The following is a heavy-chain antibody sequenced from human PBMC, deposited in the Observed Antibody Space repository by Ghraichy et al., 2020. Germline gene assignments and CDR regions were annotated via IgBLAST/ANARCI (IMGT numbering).Heavy chain of an antibody. CDR2: ISGSGGST. D-gene: IGHD6-13*01. J-gene: IGHJ4*02. V-gene: IGHV3-23*01. Sequence: GESLNISCAASGFTFSSYAMSWVRQAPGKGLEWVSTISGSGGSTYYADSVKCRFTISRDNSKNTLYLQMNSLRAEDTAVYYCAKPPSGSWRYFDYWGQGTLVTVSS. CDR3: AKPPSGSWRYFDY. CDR1: GFTFSSYA.